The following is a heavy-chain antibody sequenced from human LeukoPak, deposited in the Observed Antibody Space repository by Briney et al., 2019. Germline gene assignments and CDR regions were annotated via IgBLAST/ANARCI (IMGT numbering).Heavy chain of an antibody. CDR3: ARNYGSGSYPFDY. Sequence: ASVKVSCKASGGTFSSYAISWVRQAPGQGLEWMGGIIPIFGTANYAQKFQGRVTITTDESTSTAYMKLSSLRSEDTAVYYCARNYGSGSYPFDYWGQGTLVTASS. D-gene: IGHD3-10*01. CDR2: IIPIFGTA. CDR1: GGTFSSYA. V-gene: IGHV1-69*05. J-gene: IGHJ4*02.